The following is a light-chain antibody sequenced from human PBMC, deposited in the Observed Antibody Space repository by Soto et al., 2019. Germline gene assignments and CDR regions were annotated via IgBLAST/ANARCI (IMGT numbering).Light chain of an antibody. V-gene: IGKV3-20*01. CDR2: GAS. CDR3: QQYGGSPIT. Sequence: ELVLTQSPAPLSFSSGGRSTLSSRASQSFSSNVAWYQQKPGQAPRLLIYGASTRATGIPARFSGSGSGTDFTLTITRLEPEDFALYYCQQYGGSPITFGLGTRLEIK. CDR1: QSFSSN. J-gene: IGKJ5*01.